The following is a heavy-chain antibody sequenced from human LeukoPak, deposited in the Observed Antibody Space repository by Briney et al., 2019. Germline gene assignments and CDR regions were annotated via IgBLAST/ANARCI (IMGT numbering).Heavy chain of an antibody. Sequence: ASVKVSCKASGYTFTSYGISWVRQAPGQGLEWMGWISAYNGNTNYAQKLQGRVTITRDTSASTAYMELSSLRSEDTAVYYCARAPPDSSGYYSNWSDPWGQGTLVTVSS. CDR1: GYTFTSYG. V-gene: IGHV1-18*01. J-gene: IGHJ5*02. D-gene: IGHD3-22*01. CDR2: ISAYNGNT. CDR3: ARAPPDSSGYYSNWSDP.